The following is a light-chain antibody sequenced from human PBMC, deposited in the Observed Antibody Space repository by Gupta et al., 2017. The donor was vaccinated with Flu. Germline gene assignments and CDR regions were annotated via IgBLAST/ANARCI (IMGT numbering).Light chain of an antibody. Sequence: PSSVSASVGDRVTITCGASQGICNWLAWYQQKPGKAPELLISAASSLQSGVPSKFRGSGSGTDFTLTISSLQPEDFATYYCQQANSFPHTFGEGTKVELK. CDR2: AAS. J-gene: IGKJ1*01. CDR1: QGICNW. CDR3: QQANSFPHT. V-gene: IGKV1-12*01.